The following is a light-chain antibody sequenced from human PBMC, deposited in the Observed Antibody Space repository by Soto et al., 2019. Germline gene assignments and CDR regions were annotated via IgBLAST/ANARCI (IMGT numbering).Light chain of an antibody. Sequence: DIQMTQSPSTLSASVVDRVTITCRASQSISSWLAWYQQKPGKAPKLLIYKASTLKSGVPSRFSGSGSGTDFTLTISSLQPEDFATYYCQQSYSTPPTFGQGTKVDIK. CDR3: QQSYSTPPT. CDR1: QSISSW. CDR2: KAS. V-gene: IGKV1-5*03. J-gene: IGKJ1*01.